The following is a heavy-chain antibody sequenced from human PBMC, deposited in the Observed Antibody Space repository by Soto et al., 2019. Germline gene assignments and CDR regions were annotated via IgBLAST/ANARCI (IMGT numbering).Heavy chain of an antibody. J-gene: IGHJ5*02. CDR3: ATEDSSGWFLDP. D-gene: IGHD6-19*01. CDR2: SGNGGSPI. CDR1: GFTFSKYN. V-gene: IGHV3-48*02. Sequence: PGGSLRLSCAASGFTFSKYNMNWVRQAPGKGLEWISYSGNGGSPIYYAASVEGRFTISRDNAKNSLYLQMTSLTDDDTAIYYCATEDSSGWFLDPWGQGTLVTVSS.